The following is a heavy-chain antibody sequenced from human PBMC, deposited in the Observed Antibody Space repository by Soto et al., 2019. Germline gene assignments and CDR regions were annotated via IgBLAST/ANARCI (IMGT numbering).Heavy chain of an antibody. J-gene: IGHJ4*02. CDR2: ISYDGSEK. Sequence: PGGSLRLSCAASGFTFNTYGMHWVRQAPGKGLEWVAVISYDGSEKCYVDSVKGRFTISKDNSKNTLYPQMNSPRPEDTAVYYCAKSPNFYCSSPNCYKYYFDHWGQGTRVTVSS. CDR3: AKSPNFYCSSPNCYKYYFDH. V-gene: IGHV3-30*18. CDR1: GFTFNTYG. D-gene: IGHD2-2*02.